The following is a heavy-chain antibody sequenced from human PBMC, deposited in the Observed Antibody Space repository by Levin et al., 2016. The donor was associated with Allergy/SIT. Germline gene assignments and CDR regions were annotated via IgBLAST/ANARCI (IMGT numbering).Heavy chain of an antibody. CDR3: ARIRIGPLDV. CDR2: IYYSGST. Sequence: SETLSLTCTVSGGSISSYYWSWIRQPPGKGLEWIGYIYYSGSTNYNPSLKSRVTISVDTSKNQFSLKLSSVTAADTAVYYCARIRIGPLDVWGKGTTVTVSS. CDR1: GGSISSYY. D-gene: IGHD2-15*01. V-gene: IGHV4-59*01. J-gene: IGHJ6*04.